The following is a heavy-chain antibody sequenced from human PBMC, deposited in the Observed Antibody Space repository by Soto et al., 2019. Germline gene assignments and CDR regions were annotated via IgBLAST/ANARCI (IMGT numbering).Heavy chain of an antibody. D-gene: IGHD3-10*01. V-gene: IGHV4-34*01. Sequence: SETLSLTCAVYGGSFSGYYWSWIRQPPGKGLEWIGEINHSGSTNYNPSLKSRVTISVDTSKNQFSLKLSSVTAADTAVYYCAIARSGVYYYGSGSYHHNWFDPWGQGTLVTAPQ. J-gene: IGHJ5*02. CDR1: GGSFSGYY. CDR2: INHSGST. CDR3: AIARSGVYYYGSGSYHHNWFDP.